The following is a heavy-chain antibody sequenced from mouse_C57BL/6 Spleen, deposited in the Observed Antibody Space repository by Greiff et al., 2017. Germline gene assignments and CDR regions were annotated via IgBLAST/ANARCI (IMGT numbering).Heavy chain of an antibody. V-gene: IGHV1-64*01. Sequence: VQLQQPGAELVKPGASVKLSCKASGYTFTSYWMHWVKQRPGQGLEWIGMIHPNSGSTNYNEKFKSKATLTVDKSSSTAYMQLSSLTSEDSAVYYCARAGYSLYAMDYWGQGTSGTVSS. CDR1: GYTFTSYW. J-gene: IGHJ4*01. CDR2: IHPNSGST. CDR3: ARAGYSLYAMDY.